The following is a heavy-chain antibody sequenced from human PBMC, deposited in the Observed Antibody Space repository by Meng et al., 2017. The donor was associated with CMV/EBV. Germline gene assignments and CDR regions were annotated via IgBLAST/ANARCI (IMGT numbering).Heavy chain of an antibody. Sequence: LVESGGALVQPWESLRLSCAASGLPISNYWMSSFRPAPENGLEWVANIQNDGSERYYVDSVKGRFSISRDNADNSLYLQMNNLRAEDTAVYYCRLGHYSQDWGQGTLVTVSS. CDR1: GLPISNYW. CDR2: IQNDGSER. D-gene: IGHD4-17*01. J-gene: IGHJ4*02. CDR3: RLGHYSQD. V-gene: IGHV3-7*01.